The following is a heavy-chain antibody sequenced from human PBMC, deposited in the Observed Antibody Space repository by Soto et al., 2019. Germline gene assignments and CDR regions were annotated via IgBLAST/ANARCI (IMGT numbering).Heavy chain of an antibody. CDR1: GFTFSSYG. CDR3: AKDKKGLLPRGPVDY. D-gene: IGHD3-22*01. V-gene: IGHV3-30*18. J-gene: IGHJ4*02. CDR2: ISYDGSNK. Sequence: GSLRLSCAASGFTFSSYGMHWVRQAPGKGLEWVAVISYDGSNKYYADSVKGRSTISRDNSKNTLYLQMNSLRAEDTAVYYCAKDKKGLLPRGPVDYWGQGTLVTVSS.